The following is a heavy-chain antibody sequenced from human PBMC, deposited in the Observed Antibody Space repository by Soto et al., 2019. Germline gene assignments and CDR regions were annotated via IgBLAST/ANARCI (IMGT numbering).Heavy chain of an antibody. V-gene: IGHV5-51*07. J-gene: IGHJ6*02. CDR1: GYILTNSL. CDR2: IYPGDSDT. D-gene: IGHD2-2*01. Sequence: GESLKISWKGCGYILTNSLIGWVQQMPGKGLEVMGIIYPGDSDTGYSPSFQGHVTISADKSITTSDLQWILLTPSYTAMYYCARLQAAMPEAAGIDVWGQGNAV. CDR3: ARLQAAMPEAAGIDV.